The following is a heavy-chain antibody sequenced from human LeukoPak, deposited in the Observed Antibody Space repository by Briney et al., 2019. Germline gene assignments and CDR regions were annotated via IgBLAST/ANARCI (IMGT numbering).Heavy chain of an antibody. Sequence: KAGGSLRLSCAASGFTFSDSYMTWIRQAPGKGLEWVSFISNSGDTIYYADSVKGRFTTSRDNAMSSLYLQMNSLRAEDTAVYYCGRGHWGLDYWGQGTLVTVSS. CDR2: ISNSGDTI. CDR1: GFTFSDSY. CDR3: GRGHWGLDY. J-gene: IGHJ4*02. V-gene: IGHV3-11*04. D-gene: IGHD7-27*01.